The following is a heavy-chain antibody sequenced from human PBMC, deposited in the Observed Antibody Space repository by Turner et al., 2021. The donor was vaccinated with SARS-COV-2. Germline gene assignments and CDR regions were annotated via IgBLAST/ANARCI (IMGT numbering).Heavy chain of an antibody. J-gene: IGHJ4*02. Sequence: EVRLVHSGAAVREPGESLQISCKGSGYTFTSFWIGWVRQVPGKGLEWLGIIYPGDSDTQYNPSFEGQVTISADKSLNTAYLQWSSLEASDTAMYYCARGFLNFDIWGQGTLVSVSA. V-gene: IGHV5-51*03. CDR3: ARGFLNFDI. CDR1: GYTFTSFW. CDR2: IYPGDSDT.